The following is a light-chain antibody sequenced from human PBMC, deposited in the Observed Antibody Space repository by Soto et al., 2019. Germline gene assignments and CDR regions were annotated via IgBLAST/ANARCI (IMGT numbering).Light chain of an antibody. J-gene: IGLJ1*01. CDR1: SSDGGGYTY. CDR2: DIR. V-gene: IGLV2-14*03. CDR3: SSYTSSSTRV. Sequence: QSVLTQPASVSGSPGQSITISCTGTSSDGGGYTYISWYQQHPGKAPKLLIYDIRNRPSGVADRFSGSKSGNAASLTISGLQAEDEADYYCSSYTSSSTRVFGSGTKLTVL.